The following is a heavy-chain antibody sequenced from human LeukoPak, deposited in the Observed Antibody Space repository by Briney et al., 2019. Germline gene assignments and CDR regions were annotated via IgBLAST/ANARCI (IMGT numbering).Heavy chain of an antibody. CDR2: ISAYNGNT. V-gene: IGHV1-18*01. D-gene: IGHD6-19*01. Sequence: AASVKVSCKASGYTFTSYGISWVRQAPGQGLEWMGWISAYNGNTNYAQKLQGRVTMTTDTSTSTAYMELRSLRSDDTAVYYCAWSSLAVAGNGYWFDPWGQGTLVTVSS. CDR3: AWSSLAVAGNGYWFDP. J-gene: IGHJ5*02. CDR1: GYTFTSYG.